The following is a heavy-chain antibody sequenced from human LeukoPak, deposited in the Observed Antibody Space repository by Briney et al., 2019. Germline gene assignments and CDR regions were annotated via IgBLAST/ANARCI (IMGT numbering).Heavy chain of an antibody. Sequence: ASVKVSCKASGYTFSNHDMHWVRQAPGHSLEWVGCINPDTGYTKYSHEFQGRVTITSDTAASTAYMELGSLTSEDMAVYYCAKVGGYGHLDLWGQGTLVTVSS. CDR1: GYTFSNHD. CDR2: INPDTGYT. D-gene: IGHD5-12*01. CDR3: AKVGGYGHLDL. V-gene: IGHV1-3*03. J-gene: IGHJ5*02.